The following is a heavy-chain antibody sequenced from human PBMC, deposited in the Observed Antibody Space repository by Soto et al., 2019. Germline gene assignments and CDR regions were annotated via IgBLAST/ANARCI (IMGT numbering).Heavy chain of an antibody. Sequence: SQTLSLTRAISGDSFSSNSAAWNWSRQSPARGLEWLGRTYYRSKWYTDYAVSVKSRITINPDTSKNQFALQLNSVNPEDTAVYYCGRGPQSIATAGTPPWGQGTLVTVSS. CDR3: GRGPQSIATAGTPP. J-gene: IGHJ5*02. CDR2: TYYRSKWYT. V-gene: IGHV6-1*01. D-gene: IGHD6-13*01. CDR1: GDSFSSNSAA.